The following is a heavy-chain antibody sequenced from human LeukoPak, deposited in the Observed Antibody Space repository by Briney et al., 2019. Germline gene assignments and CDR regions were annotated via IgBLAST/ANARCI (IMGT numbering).Heavy chain of an antibody. Sequence: SETLSLICTVSGGSISSGYYWGWIRQPPGKGLEWIGSIYHSGSTYYNPSLKSRVTISVDTSKNQFSLKLSSVTAADTAVYYCARVIQYSSGWELYNWFDPWGQGTLVTVSS. V-gene: IGHV4-38-2*02. CDR2: IYHSGST. CDR1: GGSISSGYY. J-gene: IGHJ5*02. CDR3: ARVIQYSSGWELYNWFDP. D-gene: IGHD6-19*01.